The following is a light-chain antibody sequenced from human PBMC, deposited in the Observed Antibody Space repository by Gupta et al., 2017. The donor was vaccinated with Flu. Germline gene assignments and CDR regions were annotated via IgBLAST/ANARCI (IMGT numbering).Light chain of an antibody. CDR2: GSS. CDR1: ESVSVSY. V-gene: IGKV3-20*01. J-gene: IGKJ4*01. Sequence: TLSLSPGERATLSCRASESVSVSYLAWYQQKPGQAPRLLIYGSSTRATGIPERFSGSGSGTDFTLTISRLEPGDIAVYYCQQYGSSPLVTFGGGTKVQIK. CDR3: QQYGSSPLVT.